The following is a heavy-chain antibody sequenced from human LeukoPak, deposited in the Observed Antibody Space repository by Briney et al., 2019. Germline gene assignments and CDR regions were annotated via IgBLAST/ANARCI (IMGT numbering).Heavy chain of an antibody. CDR2: ISSSSSYI. CDR1: GFPFSSFG. D-gene: IGHD3-22*01. J-gene: IGHJ4*02. V-gene: IGHV3-21*01. Sequence: GSLSLSCAASGFPFSSFGMNWVRQAPGKGLEWVSSISSSSSYIYYADSVKGRFTISRDNAKNSLYLQMNSLRAEDTAVYYCTRYYYDSSGWDYWGQGTLVTVSS. CDR3: TRYYYDSSGWDY.